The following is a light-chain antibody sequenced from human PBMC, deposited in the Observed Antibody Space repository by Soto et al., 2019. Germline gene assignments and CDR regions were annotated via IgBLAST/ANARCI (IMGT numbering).Light chain of an antibody. CDR2: EVN. CDR1: SSDIGGYNY. Sequence: QSVLTQPPSASGCPGQSVTISCTGTSSDIGGYNYVSWYQQHPGKAPKLLIYEVNKRPSGVPDRFSGSKSGNTASLTVSGLQTEDEADCYCSSYAGSNKRYVFGTGTKVTVL. CDR3: SSYAGSNKRYV. J-gene: IGLJ1*01. V-gene: IGLV2-8*01.